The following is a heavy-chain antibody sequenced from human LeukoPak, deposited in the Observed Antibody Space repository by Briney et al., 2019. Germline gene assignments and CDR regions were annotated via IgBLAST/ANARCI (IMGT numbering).Heavy chain of an antibody. CDR1: SYSISSGYY. CDR3: ARQDIVLMVYAPGGFDP. Sequence: PSETLSLTCAVSSYSISSGYYWGWIRQPPRKGLEWIGTIYHSGSTYYNPSLKSQVTISVDTSKNQFSLKLSSVTAADTAVYYCARQDIVLMVYAPGGFDPWGQGTLVTVSS. J-gene: IGHJ5*02. D-gene: IGHD2-8*01. CDR2: IYHSGST. V-gene: IGHV4-38-2*01.